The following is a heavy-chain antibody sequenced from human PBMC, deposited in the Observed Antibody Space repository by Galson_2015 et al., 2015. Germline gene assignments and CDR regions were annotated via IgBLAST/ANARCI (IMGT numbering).Heavy chain of an antibody. CDR2: INTNSGGT. CDR1: GYTFTDQY. Sequence: SVKVSCKASGYTFTDQYMHWVRQAPGQGLEWMGWINTNSGGTNYAQKFQGWVTMTRDTSISTAYMQLSRLRSDDTAVYFCATDASGSRYNYYMDVWGKGTTVTVSS. CDR3: ATDASGSRYNYYMDV. V-gene: IGHV1-2*04. J-gene: IGHJ6*03. D-gene: IGHD1-26*01.